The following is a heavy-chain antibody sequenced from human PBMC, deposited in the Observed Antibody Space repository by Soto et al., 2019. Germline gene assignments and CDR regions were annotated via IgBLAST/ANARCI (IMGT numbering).Heavy chain of an antibody. V-gene: IGHV4-34*01. CDR1: GGSFSGYY. Sequence: QVQLQQWGAGLLKPSETLSLTCAVYGGSFSGYYWSWIRQPPGKGLEWIGEINHSGSTNYNPSLKSRVTISEDTSKNQFSLKLSSVTAADTAVYYCARGLLLWYGELSRRGDYYYMDVWGKGTTVTVSS. D-gene: IGHD3-10*01. J-gene: IGHJ6*03. CDR3: ARGLLLWYGELSRRGDYYYMDV. CDR2: INHSGST.